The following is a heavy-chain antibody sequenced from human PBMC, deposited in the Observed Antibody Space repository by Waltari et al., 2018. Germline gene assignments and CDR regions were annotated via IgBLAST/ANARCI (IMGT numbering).Heavy chain of an antibody. CDR1: GGSFSSYA. J-gene: IGHJ4*02. CDR3: ARGAATVSRYLFDY. CDR2: IIAIAGKV. Sequence: QVQLVQSGAEVREPGSSVKVSCKAFGGSFSSYATTWVRPAPGQGLEWLGGIIAIAGKVNYAQSLHGRVTITADESTSTAYMFLSSLTSEDTAVYYCARGAATVSRYLFDYWGQGTLVTVSS. D-gene: IGHD4-17*01. V-gene: IGHV1-69*01.